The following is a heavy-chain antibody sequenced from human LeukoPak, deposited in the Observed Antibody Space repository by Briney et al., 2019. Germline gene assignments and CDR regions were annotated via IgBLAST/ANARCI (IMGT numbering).Heavy chain of an antibody. CDR2: TSAYNGNT. V-gene: IGHV1-18*01. D-gene: IGHD3-3*01. Sequence: ASVKVSCKASGYTFTSYGISWVRQAPGQGLEWMGWTSAYNGNTNYAQKLRGRVTMTTDTSTSTAYMELRSLRSDDTAVYYCARAPDFWSGSDIWGQGTMVTVSS. J-gene: IGHJ3*02. CDR3: ARAPDFWSGSDI. CDR1: GYTFTSYG.